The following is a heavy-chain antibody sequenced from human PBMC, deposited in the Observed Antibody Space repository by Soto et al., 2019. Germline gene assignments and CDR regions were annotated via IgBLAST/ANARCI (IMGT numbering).Heavy chain of an antibody. CDR1: GFTLSSYG. CDR2: IWYDGSNK. Sequence: GGSLRLSCAASGFTLSSYGMHWVRQAPGKGLEWVAVIWYDGSNKYYADSMKGRFTISRDNSKNTLYLQMNSLRAEDTAVYYCASALDTAMVGFDYWGQGTLVTVSS. CDR3: ASALDTAMVGFDY. V-gene: IGHV3-33*01. J-gene: IGHJ4*02. D-gene: IGHD5-18*01.